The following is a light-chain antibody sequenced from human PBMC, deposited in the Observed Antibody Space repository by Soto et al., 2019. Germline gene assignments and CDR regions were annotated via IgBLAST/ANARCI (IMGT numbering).Light chain of an antibody. CDR2: EVS. CDR1: SSDVGGYNY. V-gene: IGLV2-14*01. Sequence: QSALTQPDSVSGSPGQSITISCTGTSSDVGGYNYVSWYQQRPRKAPQLMIYEVSNRPSGVSNRFSGSKSGNTASLTISGLQAEDVADYYCSSYTSSSTYVFGTGTNLTGL. CDR3: SSYTSSSTYV. J-gene: IGLJ1*01.